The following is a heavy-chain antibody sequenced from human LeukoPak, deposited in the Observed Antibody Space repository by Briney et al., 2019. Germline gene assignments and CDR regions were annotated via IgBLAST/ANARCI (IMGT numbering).Heavy chain of an antibody. D-gene: IGHD4/OR15-4a*01. J-gene: IGHJ4*02. CDR2: ISPSGDAT. CDR3: ARRAGAYSHPYDY. V-gene: IGHV3-23*01. Sequence: GGSLRLSCAASGFIFSSHGMNWVRQAPGKGLEWVSGISPSGDATFYADSVKGRFTISRDNSKNTLYLQMNSLRAEDTAVYYCARRAGAYSHPYDYWGQRTLVTVSS. CDR1: GFIFSSHG.